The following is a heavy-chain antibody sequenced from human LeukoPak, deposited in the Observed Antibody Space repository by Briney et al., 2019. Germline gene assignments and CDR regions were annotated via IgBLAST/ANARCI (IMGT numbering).Heavy chain of an antibody. CDR1: GYTFTSYY. CDR2: INPSGGST. D-gene: IGHD3-22*01. V-gene: IGHV1-46*01. Sequence: ASVKVSCKASGYTFTSYYMHWVRQAPGQGLEWMGIINPSGGSTSYAQKFQGRVTMTRDTSTSTVYMELSSLRSEDTAVYYCATQADYYDSSGPALDAFDIWGQGTMVTVSS. CDR3: ATQADYYDSSGPALDAFDI. J-gene: IGHJ3*02.